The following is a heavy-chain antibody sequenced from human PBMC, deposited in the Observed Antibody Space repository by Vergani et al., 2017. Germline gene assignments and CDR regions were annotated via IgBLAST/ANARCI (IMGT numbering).Heavy chain of an antibody. Sequence: QLQLQESGPGLVKPSETLSLTCTVSGGSISSYYWSWIRQPPGKGLEWIGYIYYSGSTNYNPSLKSRVTISVDTSKNQFSLKLSSVTAADTAVYYCARASLLAGTNYYYGMDVWGQGTTVTVSS. CDR3: ARASLLAGTNYYYGMDV. CDR1: GGSISSYY. J-gene: IGHJ6*02. CDR2: IYYSGST. V-gene: IGHV4-59*01. D-gene: IGHD3-3*01.